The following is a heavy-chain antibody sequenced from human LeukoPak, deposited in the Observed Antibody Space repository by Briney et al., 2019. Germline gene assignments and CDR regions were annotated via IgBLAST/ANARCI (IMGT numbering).Heavy chain of an antibody. CDR3: ARGSYYDSSWGGAFDI. J-gene: IGHJ3*02. CDR2: INPSGGST. CDR1: GYTFTSYY. Sequence: ASVKISCKASGYTFTSYYMHWVRQAPGQGLEGMGIINPSGGSTSYAQKFKGRVTMTRDTSTSTVYMELSSLRSEDTAVCYCARGSYYDSSWGGAFDIWGQGTMVTVSS. V-gene: IGHV1-46*01. D-gene: IGHD3-22*01.